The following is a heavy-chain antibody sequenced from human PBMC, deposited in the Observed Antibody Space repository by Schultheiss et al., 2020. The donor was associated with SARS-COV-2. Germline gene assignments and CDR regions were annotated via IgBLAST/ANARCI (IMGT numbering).Heavy chain of an antibody. Sequence: GGSLRLSCAASGFTFSSYGMHWVRQAPGKGLEWVAVIWYDGSNKYYADSLKGRFTISRDNSKNTLYLQMNSLRAEDTAVYYCARDSGSGYSPRGIDYWGQGTLVTVSS. CDR1: GFTFSSYG. J-gene: IGHJ4*02. D-gene: IGHD5-18*01. V-gene: IGHV3-33*01. CDR3: ARDSGSGYSPRGIDY. CDR2: IWYDGSNK.